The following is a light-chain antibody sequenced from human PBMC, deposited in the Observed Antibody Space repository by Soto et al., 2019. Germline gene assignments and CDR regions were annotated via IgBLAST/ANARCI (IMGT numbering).Light chain of an antibody. CDR2: EDD. CDR3: QSHDSTNVV. Sequence: NFMLTQPHSVSESPGQTVTLSCTGSGGSIATNYVQWHQQRPGSAPTTVIYEDDKRPSGVPDRFSGSIDRSSNSASLIISGLKTEDEADYYCQSHDSTNVVFGRGTKLTVL. CDR1: GGSIATNY. V-gene: IGLV6-57*02. J-gene: IGLJ2*01.